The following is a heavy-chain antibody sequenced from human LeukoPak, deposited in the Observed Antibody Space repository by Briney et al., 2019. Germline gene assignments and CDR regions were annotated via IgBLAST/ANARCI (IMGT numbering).Heavy chain of an antibody. CDR1: GGSISSGGYY. D-gene: IGHD1-14*01. CDR3: ARGGDRRGFDY. CDR2: IYDSGTT. J-gene: IGHJ4*02. V-gene: IGHV4-31*11. Sequence: SETLSLTCGVSGGSISSGGYYWSWIRQHPGKGLEWIGYIYDSGTTYYNPSLKSRVSISVDTSKNQFSLKLSSVTAADTAVYYCARGGDRRGFDYWGQGTLVTVSS.